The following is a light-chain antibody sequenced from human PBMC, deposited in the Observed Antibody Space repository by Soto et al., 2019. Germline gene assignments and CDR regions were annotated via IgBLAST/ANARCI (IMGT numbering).Light chain of an antibody. CDR3: CSYAGSYTLV. CDR2: EAT. V-gene: IGLV2-23*01. CDR1: RNDIGNYNL. Sequence: QSALTQPASLSGSPGQSITISCAGSRNDIGNYNLVSWYQFRPGKAPSHIIYEATKRPSGVPDRFSGSKSGNTASLTISGLQAEDEGDYYCCSYAGSYTLVFGGGTKLTVL. J-gene: IGLJ2*01.